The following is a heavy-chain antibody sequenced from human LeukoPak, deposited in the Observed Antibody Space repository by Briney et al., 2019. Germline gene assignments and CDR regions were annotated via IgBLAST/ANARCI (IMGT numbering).Heavy chain of an antibody. Sequence: GASVKVSCKASGYTFTGYYMHWVRQAPGQGLEWMGWINPNSGGTNYAQKFQGRVTMTRDESTSTAYMELSSLRSEDTAVYYCARGARTGGGITMLEYFDYWGQGTLVTVSS. CDR2: INPNSGGT. CDR1: GYTFTGYY. J-gene: IGHJ4*02. V-gene: IGHV1-2*02. D-gene: IGHD3-10*01. CDR3: ARGARTGGGITMLEYFDY.